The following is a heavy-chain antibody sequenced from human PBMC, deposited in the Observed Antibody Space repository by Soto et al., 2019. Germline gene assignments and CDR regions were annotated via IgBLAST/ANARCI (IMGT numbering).Heavy chain of an antibody. Sequence: QLQLQESGPGLVKPSETLSLTCTVSGGSISSSSYYWGWIRQPPGKGLEWIGSIYYSGSTYYNPSLKSRVTISVDTSKNQFSLKLSSVTAADTAVYYCARHLSNLGSSWISPFDYWGQGTLVTVSS. D-gene: IGHD6-13*01. V-gene: IGHV4-39*01. CDR2: IYYSGST. CDR3: ARHLSNLGSSWISPFDY. CDR1: GGSISSSSYY. J-gene: IGHJ4*02.